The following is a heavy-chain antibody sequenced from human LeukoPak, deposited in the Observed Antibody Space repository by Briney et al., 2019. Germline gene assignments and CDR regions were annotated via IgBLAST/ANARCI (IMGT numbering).Heavy chain of an antibody. D-gene: IGHD3-10*01. V-gene: IGHV4-59*08. CDR3: ARHLDYYGSGTYEF. CDR2: IYYTGST. Sequence: SETLSLTCTVSGGSISSYHWSWTRQLPGKGLEWIGYIYYTGSTNYNPSLKSRVTISVDTSKNQFSLKLSSVTAADTAVYYCARHLDYYGSGTYEFWGQGTLVTVSS. CDR1: GGSISSYH. J-gene: IGHJ4*02.